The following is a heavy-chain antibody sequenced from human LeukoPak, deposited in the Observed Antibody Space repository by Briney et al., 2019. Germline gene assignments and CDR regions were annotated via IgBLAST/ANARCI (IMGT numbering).Heavy chain of an antibody. D-gene: IGHD6-19*01. V-gene: IGHV4-39*01. CDR3: AKELRIPALADTGDY. Sequence: SETLSLTCTVSGGSISNSNYDWGWVRQPPGKGLEWIGTIYYNGATQYNPSLKSRVAISVDTSKNQFSLRLTSVTATDAAMYYCAKELRIPALADTGDYWGQGTPVTVSS. J-gene: IGHJ4*02. CDR1: GGSISNSNYD. CDR2: IYYNGAT.